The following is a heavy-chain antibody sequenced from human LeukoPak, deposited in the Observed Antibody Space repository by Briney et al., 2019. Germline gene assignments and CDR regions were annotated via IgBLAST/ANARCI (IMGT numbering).Heavy chain of an antibody. CDR1: GYTFTSYD. CDR3: ARGPPQLSVVPNYYYGMDV. CDR2: MNPNSGNT. V-gene: IGHV1-8*01. D-gene: IGHD5-18*01. Sequence: ASVKVSCKASGYTFTSYDINWVRQATGQGLEWMGWMNPNSGNTGYAQKFQGRVTMTRNTSIRTAYMELSSLRSEDTAVYYCARGPPQLSVVPNYYYGMDVWGQGTTVTVSS. J-gene: IGHJ6*02.